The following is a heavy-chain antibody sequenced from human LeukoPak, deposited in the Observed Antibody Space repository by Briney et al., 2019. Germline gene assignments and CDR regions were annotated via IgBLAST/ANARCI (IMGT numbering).Heavy chain of an antibody. CDR1: GGSISSGSYY. CDR2: IHTSGST. D-gene: IGHD3-3*01. V-gene: IGHV4-61*02. Sequence: SQTLSLTCTVSGGSISSGSYYWSWIRQPAGKGLEWIGRIHTSGSTNYNPSLKSRVTISVDTSKNQFSLKLSSVTAADTAVYYCARETIFGVAFDYWGQGTLVTVSS. CDR3: ARETIFGVAFDY. J-gene: IGHJ4*02.